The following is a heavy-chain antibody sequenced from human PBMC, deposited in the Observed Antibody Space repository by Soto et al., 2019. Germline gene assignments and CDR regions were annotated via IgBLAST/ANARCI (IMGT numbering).Heavy chain of an antibody. CDR1: GGSISSSSYY. CDR3: ARQRGWEYYYDSSGYYLFDY. D-gene: IGHD3-22*01. CDR2: IYYSGST. Sequence: SETLSLTCTVSGGSISSSSYYWGWIRQPPGKGLEWIGSIYYSGSTYYNPSLKSRVTISVDTSKNQFSLKLSSVTAADTAVYYCARQRGWEYYYDSSGYYLFDYWGQGTLVTVSS. J-gene: IGHJ4*02. V-gene: IGHV4-39*01.